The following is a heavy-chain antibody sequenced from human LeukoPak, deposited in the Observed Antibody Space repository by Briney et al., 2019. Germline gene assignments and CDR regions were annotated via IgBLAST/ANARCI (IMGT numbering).Heavy chain of an antibody. CDR3: VTTVSGYFDQ. J-gene: IGHJ1*01. CDR2: IKQDGSEK. Sequence: GGSLRLSCAASGFTFSTYWMSWVRQAPGQGLEWVANIKQDGSEKYYVDSVTGRFIISRDNAENSLYLQMNSLRVEDTAVYYCVTTVSGYFDQWGQGALVTVSS. V-gene: IGHV3-7*01. D-gene: IGHD4-11*01. CDR1: GFTFSTYW.